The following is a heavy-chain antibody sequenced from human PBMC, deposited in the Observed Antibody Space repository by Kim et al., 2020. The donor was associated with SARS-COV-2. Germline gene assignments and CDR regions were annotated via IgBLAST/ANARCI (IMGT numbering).Heavy chain of an antibody. J-gene: IGHJ5*02. V-gene: IGHV1-3*01. CDR3: ARDPSSYDYIWGSYRWNWFDP. D-gene: IGHD3-16*02. CDR1: GYTFTSYA. Sequence: ASVKVSCKASGYTFTSYAMHWVRQAPGQRLEWMGWINAGNGNTKYSQKFQGRVTITRDTSASTAYMELSSLRSEDTAVYYCARDPSSYDYIWGSYRWNWFDPWGQGTLVTVSS. CDR2: INAGNGNT.